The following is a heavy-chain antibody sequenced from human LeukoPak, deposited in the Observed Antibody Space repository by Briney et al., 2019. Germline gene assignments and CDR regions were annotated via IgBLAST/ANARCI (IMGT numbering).Heavy chain of an antibody. CDR1: GFTFSSYA. CDR3: TSGLSVRRSNNTPVDY. Sequence: GGSLRLSCAASGFTFSSYAMSWVRQAPGKGLEWVSAISGSGGSTYYADSVKGRFTISRDNSKNTLYLQMNSLKTEDTAVYYCTSGLSVRRSNNTPVDYWGQGTLVTVSS. J-gene: IGHJ4*02. CDR2: ISGSGGST. D-gene: IGHD1-1*01. V-gene: IGHV3-23*01.